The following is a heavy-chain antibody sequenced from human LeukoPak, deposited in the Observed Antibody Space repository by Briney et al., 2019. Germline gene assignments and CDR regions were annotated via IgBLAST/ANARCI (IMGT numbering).Heavy chain of an antibody. Sequence: GGSLRLSCAASGFTFSSYAMSWVRQAPGKGLEWVSYISSSGSTIYYADSVKGRFTISRDNAKNSLYLQMNSLRAEDTAVYYCARGVVVTSFDYWGQGTLVTVSS. CDR3: ARGVVVTSFDY. J-gene: IGHJ4*02. CDR1: GFTFSSYA. D-gene: IGHD2-21*02. V-gene: IGHV3-48*04. CDR2: ISSSGSTI.